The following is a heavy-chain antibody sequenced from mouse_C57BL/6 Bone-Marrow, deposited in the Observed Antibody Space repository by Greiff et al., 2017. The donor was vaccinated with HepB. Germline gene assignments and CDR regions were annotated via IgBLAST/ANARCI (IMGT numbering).Heavy chain of an antibody. Sequence: EVQLQESGGGLVQPGGSLSLSCAASGFTFTDYYMSWVRQPPGKALEWLGFIRNKANGYTTEYSASVKGRFTISRDNSQSILYLQMNALRAEDSATYYCARFSYDHWYFDVWGTGTTVTVSS. J-gene: IGHJ1*03. CDR3: ARFSYDHWYFDV. CDR2: IRNKANGYTT. D-gene: IGHD2-4*01. CDR1: GFTFTDYY. V-gene: IGHV7-3*01.